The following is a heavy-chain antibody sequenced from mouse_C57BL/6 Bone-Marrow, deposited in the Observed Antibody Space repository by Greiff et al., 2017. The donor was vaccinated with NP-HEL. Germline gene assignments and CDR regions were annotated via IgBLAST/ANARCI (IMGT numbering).Heavy chain of an antibody. V-gene: IGHV5-12*01. Sequence: EVKVVESGGGLVQPGGFLKLSCAASGFTFSDYYMYWVRQTPEKRLEWVAYISNGGGSTYYPDTVKGRFTISRDNAKNTLYLQMSRLKSEDTAMYYCARSYYSKAVYFDYWGQGTTLTVSS. J-gene: IGHJ2*01. D-gene: IGHD2-5*01. CDR2: ISNGGGST. CDR1: GFTFSDYY. CDR3: ARSYYSKAVYFDY.